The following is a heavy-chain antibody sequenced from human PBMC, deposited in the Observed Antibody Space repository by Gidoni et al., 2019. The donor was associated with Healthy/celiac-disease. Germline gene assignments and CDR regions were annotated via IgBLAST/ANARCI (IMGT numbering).Heavy chain of an antibody. CDR2: ISYDGSNK. J-gene: IGHJ3*02. D-gene: IGHD3-10*01. Sequence: QVQLVESGGGVVQPGRSLRLSCAASGFTFSSYAMHWVRQAPGKGLEWVAVISYDGSNKYYADSVKGRFTISRDNSKNMLYLQMNSLRAEDTAVYYCARGSMGDAFDIWGQGTMVTVSS. CDR3: ARGSMGDAFDI. V-gene: IGHV3-30-3*01. CDR1: GFTFSSYA.